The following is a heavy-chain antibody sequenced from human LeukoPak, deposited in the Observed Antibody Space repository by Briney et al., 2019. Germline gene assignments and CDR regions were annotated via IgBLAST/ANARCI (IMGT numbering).Heavy chain of an antibody. J-gene: IGHJ4*02. V-gene: IGHV1-18*01. CDR1: GYTFNTYG. CDR3: ARDRPYSSSHGDY. Sequence: ASVKVSCKASGYTFNTYGITWVRQAPGQGLEWMGWISGYNGKTKYAQKLQDRVTMTTDTSTTTAYMELRSLTSDDTAVYYCARDRPYSSSHGDYWGQGTLVTVSS. D-gene: IGHD6-13*01. CDR2: ISGYNGKT.